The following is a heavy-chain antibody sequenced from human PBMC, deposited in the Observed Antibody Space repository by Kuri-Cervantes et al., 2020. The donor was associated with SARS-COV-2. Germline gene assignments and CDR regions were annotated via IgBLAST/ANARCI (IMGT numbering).Heavy chain of an antibody. V-gene: IGHV4-39*07. D-gene: IGHD3-3*01. CDR1: GGSISSSSYY. J-gene: IGHJ3*02. CDR3: ARGDFSLAFDI. CDR2: IYHSGST. Sequence: ESLKISCTVSGGSISSSSYYWGWIRQPPGKGLEWIGSIYHSGSTYYNPSLKSRVTISVDTSKNQFSLKLSSVTAADTAVYYCARGDFSLAFDIWGQGTLVTVSS.